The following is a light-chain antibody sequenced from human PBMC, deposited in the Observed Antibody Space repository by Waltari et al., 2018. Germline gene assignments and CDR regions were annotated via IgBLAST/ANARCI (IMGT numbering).Light chain of an antibody. Sequence: NFMLTQSHSVSESPGKTVTISCTRSSGSIASTFVQWYQPRPGSAPTTVIYEDNQRPSGVPDRFSGSIDSSSNSASLTISGLKTEDEADYYCQSYDNINQGVFGGGTKLTVL. CDR2: EDN. CDR3: QSYDNINQGV. CDR1: SGSIASTF. J-gene: IGLJ3*02. V-gene: IGLV6-57*04.